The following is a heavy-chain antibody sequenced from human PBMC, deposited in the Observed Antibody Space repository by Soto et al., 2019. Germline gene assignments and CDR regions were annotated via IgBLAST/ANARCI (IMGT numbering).Heavy chain of an antibody. D-gene: IGHD2-15*01. V-gene: IGHV4-4*02. CDR2: IYHSGNT. Sequence: QVQLQESGPGLVKPSGTLSLTCAVSGGSISSSNWWSWVRQPPGKGLEWIGEIYHSGNTNYNPSLKSRVTISVDKSKNQFSLNLTSVTAADTAVYYCARDREVAATGRYFPHWGQGTLVTVSS. J-gene: IGHJ1*01. CDR1: GGSISSSNW. CDR3: ARDREVAATGRYFPH.